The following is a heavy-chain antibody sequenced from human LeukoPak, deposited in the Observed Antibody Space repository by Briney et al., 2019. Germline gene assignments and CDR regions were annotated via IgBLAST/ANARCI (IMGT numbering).Heavy chain of an antibody. Sequence: PSETLSLTCTVSGGSISSYYWSWIRQPPGKGLEWIGYIYYSGSTNYNPSLKSRVTISVDTSKKHFSLKLRSVTAADTAVYYCARSFEPTVVDPIDIWGQGTKVTVSS. CDR3: ARSFEPTVVDPIDI. CDR2: IYYSGST. V-gene: IGHV4-59*08. CDR1: GGSISSYY. D-gene: IGHD4-23*01. J-gene: IGHJ3*02.